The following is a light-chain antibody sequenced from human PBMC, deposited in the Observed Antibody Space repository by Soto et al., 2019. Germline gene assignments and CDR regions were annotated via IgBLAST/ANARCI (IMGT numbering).Light chain of an antibody. CDR2: EVN. CDR3: SSFTTTSTHV. Sequence: QSALTQPASLSGSPGQSITISCTGTSSDIGAYDYVSWFQQHPGKDLKLMISEVNNRPSGVSNRFSGSKSGNTAYLTISGLQVEDEAEYFCSSFTTTSTHVFGTGTKVTVL. CDR1: SSDIGAYDY. V-gene: IGLV2-14*01. J-gene: IGLJ1*01.